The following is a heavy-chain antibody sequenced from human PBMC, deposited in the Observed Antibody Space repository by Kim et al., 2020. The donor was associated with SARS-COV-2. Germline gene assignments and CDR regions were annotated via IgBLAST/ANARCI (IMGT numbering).Heavy chain of an antibody. V-gene: IGHV3-33*05. CDR2: ISYDGSNK. J-gene: IGHJ4*02. D-gene: IGHD2-15*01. CDR1: GFTFSSYG. Sequence: GGSLRLSCAASGFTFSSYGMHWVRQAPGKGLEWVAVISYDGSNKYYADSVKGRFTISRDNSKNTLYLQMNSLRAEDTAVYYCARDSGGSKWWGQGTLVTVSS. CDR3: ARDSGGSKW.